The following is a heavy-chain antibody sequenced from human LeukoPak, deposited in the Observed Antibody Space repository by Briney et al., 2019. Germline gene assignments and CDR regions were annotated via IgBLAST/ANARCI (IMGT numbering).Heavy chain of an antibody. CDR3: ARDQVGSSSAPYGMDV. CDR2: INPSGGST. J-gene: IGHJ6*02. Sequence: ASVKVSCKASGYTFTSYYMHWVRQAPGQGLEWTGIINPSGGSTSYAQKFQGRVTMTRDTSTSTVYMELSSLRSEDTAVYYCARDQVGSSSAPYGMDVWGQGTTVTVSS. CDR1: GYTFTSYY. D-gene: IGHD6-6*01. V-gene: IGHV1-46*01.